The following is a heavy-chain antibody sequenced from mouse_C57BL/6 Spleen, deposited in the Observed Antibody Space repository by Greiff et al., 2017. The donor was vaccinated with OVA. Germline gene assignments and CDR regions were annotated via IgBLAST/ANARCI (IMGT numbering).Heavy chain of an antibody. CDR2: IHPNSGST. J-gene: IGHJ1*03. V-gene: IGHV1-64*01. CDR3: AGSIGHYYGSSCEGYFDV. Sequence: VQLQQPGAELVKPGASVKLSCKASGYTFTSYWMHWVKQRPGQGLEWIGMIHPNSGSTNYNEKFKSKATLTVDKSSSTAYMQLSSLTSEDSAVYYCAGSIGHYYGSSCEGYFDVWGTGTKGTVSA. D-gene: IGHD1-1*01. CDR1: GYTFTSYW.